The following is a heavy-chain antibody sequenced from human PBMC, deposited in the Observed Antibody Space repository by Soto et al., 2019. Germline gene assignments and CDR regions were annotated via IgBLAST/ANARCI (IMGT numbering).Heavy chain of an antibody. CDR2: ISPSGTT. D-gene: IGHD3-10*01. J-gene: IGHJ4*02. V-gene: IGHV4-34*01. CDR1: GGSFSNNY. CDR3: ATSLWFGTQPEI. Sequence: SETLSLTCAVYGGSFSNNYWTWFRQPPGKGLEWIGEISPSGTTKYIPSLKSRGTISVDTSRKQFFLRVTSVSAADTAVYYCATSLWFGTQPEIWGPGTLVTVSS.